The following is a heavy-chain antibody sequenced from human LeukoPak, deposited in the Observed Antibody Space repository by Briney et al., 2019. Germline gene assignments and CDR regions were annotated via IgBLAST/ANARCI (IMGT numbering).Heavy chain of an antibody. D-gene: IGHD3-10*01. J-gene: IGHJ5*02. CDR2: IYYSGST. CDR3: ARDQGDYYGSERGWFDP. CDR1: GGSISSYY. V-gene: IGHV4-59*01. Sequence: SETLSLTCTVSGGSISSYYWSWIRQPPGKGLEWIGYIYYSGSTNYNPSLKSRVTISVDTSKNQFSLKLSSVTAADTAVYYCARDQGDYYGSERGWFDPWGQGTLVTVSS.